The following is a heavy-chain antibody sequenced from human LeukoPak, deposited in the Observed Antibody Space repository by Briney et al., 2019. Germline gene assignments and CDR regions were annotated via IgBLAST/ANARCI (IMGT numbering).Heavy chain of an antibody. CDR1: GLTFSRHV. J-gene: IGHJ4*02. Sequence: PGGSLRLSCAASGLTFSRHVRLWARQAPGKGLEWVAFIRSDGTNKDYADSLKGRFIISRDNSKNTLYPHMNSLRSEDTAMYFCARRPTDSDWGPFDYWGQGNLVTVSS. CDR2: IRSDGTNK. V-gene: IGHV3-30*02. D-gene: IGHD3-16*01. CDR3: ARRPTDSDWGPFDY.